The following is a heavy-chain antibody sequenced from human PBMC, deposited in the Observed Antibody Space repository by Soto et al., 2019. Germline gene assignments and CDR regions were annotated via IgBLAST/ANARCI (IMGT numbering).Heavy chain of an antibody. Sequence: GESLKISCTASGFSFSDYAVSWVRQAPGKGLEWVSSIRTKIYRKTTQYAASVKGRFTISRDDSESTAYLQMNSLKTEDTAVYYCARDIFDATGKYFDFWGRGTLVTVSS. J-gene: IGHJ4*02. CDR1: GFSFSDYA. D-gene: IGHD2-15*01. V-gene: IGHV3-49*04. CDR2: IRTKIYRKTT. CDR3: ARDIFDATGKYFDF.